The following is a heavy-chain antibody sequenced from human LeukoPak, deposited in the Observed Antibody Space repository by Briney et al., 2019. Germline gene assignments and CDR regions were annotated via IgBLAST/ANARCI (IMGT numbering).Heavy chain of an antibody. V-gene: IGHV3-23*01. CDR1: GFTFSTYA. J-gene: IGHJ6*02. CDR2: ISGSGGST. CDR3: TRFYYGSGSYMDPYSYYGMDV. Sequence: PGGSLRLSCAASGFTFSTYAMSWVRQAPGKGLEWVSVISGSGGSTYYADSVKGRFTISSDNSKNTLYLQMNSLRAEDTAVYYCTRFYYGSGSYMDPYSYYGMDVWGQGTTVTVSS. D-gene: IGHD3-10*01.